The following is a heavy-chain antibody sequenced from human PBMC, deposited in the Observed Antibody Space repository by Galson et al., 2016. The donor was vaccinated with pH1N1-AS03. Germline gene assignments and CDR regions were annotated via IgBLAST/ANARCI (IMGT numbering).Heavy chain of an antibody. CDR3: ARRSPWGTVGPFYFDY. J-gene: IGHJ4*02. V-gene: IGHV3-23*01. CDR1: GFIFNTYA. CDR2: ISGSGGDT. D-gene: IGHD4-23*01. Sequence: LRLSCAASGFIFNTYAMSWVRQAQGKGLEWVSSISGSGGDTYYADSVKGRFTISRDNSRNTLYLQMNSLRPEDTAVYYCARRSPWGTVGPFYFDYWGQGTLVTVSS.